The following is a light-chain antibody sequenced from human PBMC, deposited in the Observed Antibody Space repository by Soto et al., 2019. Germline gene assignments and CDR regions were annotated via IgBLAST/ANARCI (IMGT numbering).Light chain of an antibody. V-gene: IGLV3-21*02. Sequence: SYELTQPPSVSVAPGQTARINCGGNNIGSKGVHWYQQKPGQAPVVVVYDDIDRPSGIPERLSGSNSGNTATLTISKVEAGDEADYYCQVWDDSSGHPTYVFGPGTKVTVL. CDR2: DDI. CDR1: NIGSKG. J-gene: IGLJ1*01. CDR3: QVWDDSSGHPTYV.